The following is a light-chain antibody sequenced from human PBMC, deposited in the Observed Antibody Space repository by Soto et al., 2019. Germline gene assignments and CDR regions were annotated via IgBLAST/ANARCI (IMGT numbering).Light chain of an antibody. Sequence: DIQMTQCPSTLSASVGDSVTITCRASQTISFWLAWYQQRPGKAPKLLIHDASTLESGVPSRFSGSRSGTEFTLTINSLQPDDFATSFCQQYYSFPTFGQGTRLEIK. CDR3: QQYYSFPT. CDR2: DAS. V-gene: IGKV1-5*01. CDR1: QTISFW. J-gene: IGKJ5*01.